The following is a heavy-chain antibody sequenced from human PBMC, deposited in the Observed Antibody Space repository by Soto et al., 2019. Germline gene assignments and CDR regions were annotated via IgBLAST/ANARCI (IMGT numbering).Heavy chain of an antibody. CDR2: IYSGGDT. J-gene: IGHJ4*02. CDR1: GFTVSSNY. CDR3: ARDSSPYYDFWSGFYTYFDY. D-gene: IGHD3-3*01. Sequence: GGSLRLSCAASGFTVSSNYMSWVRQAPGKGLEWVSVIYSGGDTYYADSVKGRFTISRDNAKNTLYLQMNSLGADDTAVYYCARDSSPYYDFWSGFYTYFDYWGQGALVTVSS. V-gene: IGHV3-66*01.